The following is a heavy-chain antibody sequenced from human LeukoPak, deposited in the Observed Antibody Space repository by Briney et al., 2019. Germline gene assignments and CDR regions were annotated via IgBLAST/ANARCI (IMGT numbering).Heavy chain of an antibody. D-gene: IGHD3-22*01. CDR2: ISGSGGST. J-gene: IGHJ4*02. CDR1: GFTFNYYS. Sequence: TGGSLRLSCAASGFTFNYYSMSWVRQAPGKGLEWVSAISGSGGSTYYADSVKGRFTISRDNSKNTLYLQMNTLRVEDTALYYCARVDRSADYSLDYWGQGSLVTVSS. CDR3: ARVDRSADYSLDY. V-gene: IGHV3-23*01.